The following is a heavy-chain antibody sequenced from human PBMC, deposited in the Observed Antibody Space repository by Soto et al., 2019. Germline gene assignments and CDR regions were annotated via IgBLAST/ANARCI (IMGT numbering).Heavy chain of an antibody. D-gene: IGHD3-22*01. CDR1: GFSLSASGVG. J-gene: IGHJ5*02. CDR3: AHRRSTYYSDSTFDP. V-gene: IGHV2-70*12. Sequence: GSGPTLVNPTQTLTLTCTCSGFSLSASGVGVGWIRQPPGKALEWLALIDWDDDKYYTTSLKTRLTISKDTSKNQVVLTMTNMDPVDTATYYCAHRRSTYYSDSTFDPWGQGTLVTVSS. CDR2: IDWDDDK.